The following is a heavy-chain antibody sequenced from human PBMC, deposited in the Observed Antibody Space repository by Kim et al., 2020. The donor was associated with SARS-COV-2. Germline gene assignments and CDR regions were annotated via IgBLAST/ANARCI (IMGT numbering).Heavy chain of an antibody. D-gene: IGHD6-19*01. CDR2: IKQDGSEK. CDR1: GFTFSSYW. Sequence: GGSLRLSCAASGFTFSSYWMSWVRQAPGKGLEWVANIKQDGSEKYYVDSVKGRFTISRDNAKNSLYLQMNSLRAEDTAVYYCAREDGWYREYFQHWGQGTLVTVSS. V-gene: IGHV3-7*03. CDR3: AREDGWYREYFQH. J-gene: IGHJ1*01.